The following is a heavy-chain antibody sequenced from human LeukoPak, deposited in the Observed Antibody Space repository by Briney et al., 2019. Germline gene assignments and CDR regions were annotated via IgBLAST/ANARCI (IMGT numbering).Heavy chain of an antibody. D-gene: IGHD6-13*01. CDR1: GFTFSDYY. J-gene: IGHJ4*02. V-gene: IGHV3-11*05. Sequence: GGSLRLSCAASGFTFSDYYVSWIRQAPGKGLEWVAYISTSSSSTDSADSVRGRFTISRDNAKNTLFLQMDSLRAEDTAVYYCARGGRIAAAAYWGQGTLVTVSS. CDR2: ISTSSSST. CDR3: ARGGRIAAAAY.